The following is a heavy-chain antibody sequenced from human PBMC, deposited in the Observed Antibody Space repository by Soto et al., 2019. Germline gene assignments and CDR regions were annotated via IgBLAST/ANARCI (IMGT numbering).Heavy chain of an antibody. J-gene: IGHJ4*02. CDR1: GDTVTGYG. V-gene: IGHV1-18*01. D-gene: IGHD1-26*01. Sequence: QVQLVQSGAEVKKPGASVKVSCKASGDTVTGYGVTWVRQAPGQGLEWMGWISSYNAKTRYAQKFQGGVSMTTDTSTNTVNMELRSLTSDDTAVYYCATGGGQRYGEFDFWGQGTLVIVSA. CDR2: ISSYNAKT. CDR3: ATGGGQRYGEFDF.